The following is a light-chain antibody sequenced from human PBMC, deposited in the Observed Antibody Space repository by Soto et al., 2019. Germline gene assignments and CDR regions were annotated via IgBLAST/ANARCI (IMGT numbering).Light chain of an antibody. J-gene: IGKJ5*01. V-gene: IGKV3-11*01. Sequence: DIVLTQSPATLSLTPGQGASVSCRASKSVGGDLVWYQQHPGQAPRLLIYDASNRATGIPPRFSGSGSGTDFTLTISSLEPEDFAIYYCQQRSNWPITFGQGTRLEIK. CDR1: KSVGGD. CDR3: QQRSNWPIT. CDR2: DAS.